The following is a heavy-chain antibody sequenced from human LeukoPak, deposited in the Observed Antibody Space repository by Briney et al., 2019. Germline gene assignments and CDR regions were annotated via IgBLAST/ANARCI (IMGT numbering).Heavy chain of an antibody. D-gene: IGHD4-17*01. CDR1: GYSISSGYY. Sequence: PSETLSLTCTVSGYSISSGYYWSWIRQPPGKGLEWIGYIYYSGSTYYNPSLKSRVTISVDTSKNQFSLKLSSVTAADTAVYYCASRRYGDYYYFDYWGQGTLVTVSS. CDR2: IYYSGST. CDR3: ASRRYGDYYYFDY. V-gene: IGHV4-30-4*01. J-gene: IGHJ4*02.